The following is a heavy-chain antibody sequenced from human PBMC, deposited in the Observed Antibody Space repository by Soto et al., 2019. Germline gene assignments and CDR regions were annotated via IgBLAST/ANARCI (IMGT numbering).Heavy chain of an antibody. CDR1: GDSVSSNSGA. CDR2: TYYRSRWSF. Sequence: PSQTLSLTCAISGDSVSSNSGAWNWIRQSPSRGLEWLGRTYYRSRWSFDYALSVKSRVTIDPDTSKNQFSLHLDSLTPEDTAVYYCEGVTWLRGMDVWGQGNPVPVS. J-gene: IGHJ6*02. CDR3: EGVTWLRGMDV. V-gene: IGHV6-1*01. D-gene: IGHD3-10*01.